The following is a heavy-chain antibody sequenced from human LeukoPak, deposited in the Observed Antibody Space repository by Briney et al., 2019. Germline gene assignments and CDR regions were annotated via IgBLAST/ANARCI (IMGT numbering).Heavy chain of an antibody. J-gene: IGHJ4*02. CDR3: ARDDSHYDILTGYYPIDY. CDR2: LRYDGSNK. CDR1: GFTFIRNG. D-gene: IGHD3-9*01. Sequence: GGSLRLSCAASGFTFIRNGMHWVRQAPGKGLEWVAFLRYDGSNKYYADSVMGRFTISRDNSKDTLYLQMNSLRTEDTAVYYCARDDSHYDILTGYYPIDYWGQGTLVTVSS. V-gene: IGHV3-30*02.